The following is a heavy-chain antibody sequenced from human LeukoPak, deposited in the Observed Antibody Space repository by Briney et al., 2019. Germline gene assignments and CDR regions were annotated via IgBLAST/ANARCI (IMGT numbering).Heavy chain of an antibody. CDR2: ISYDGSNK. Sequence: PGRSLRLSCAASGFTFSSYAMHWVRQAPGKGLEWVAVISYDGSNKYYADSVKGRFTISRDNSKNTLYLQMNSLRAEDTAVYYCARVLVGAYYYYGMDVWGQGTTVTVSS. V-gene: IGHV3-30*04. D-gene: IGHD1-26*01. CDR1: GFTFSSYA. J-gene: IGHJ6*02. CDR3: ARVLVGAYYYYGMDV.